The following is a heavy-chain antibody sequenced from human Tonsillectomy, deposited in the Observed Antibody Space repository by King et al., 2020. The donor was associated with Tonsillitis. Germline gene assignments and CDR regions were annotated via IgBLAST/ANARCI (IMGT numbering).Heavy chain of an antibody. CDR2: ISRDSGSK. Sequence: VQLVESGGGLVQPGRSLRLTCAASGFSFDNYAMHWVRQVPGKGLEWVSGISRDSGSKGYADSLKGRFTISRDNAKKSLYLQMDSLRAEDTALYFCAKHSSPQDHYHHFYNMDVLGKGTTVIVSS. CDR1: GFSFDNYA. V-gene: IGHV3-9*01. CDR3: AKHSSPQDHYHHFYNMDV. J-gene: IGHJ6*03. D-gene: IGHD6-13*01.